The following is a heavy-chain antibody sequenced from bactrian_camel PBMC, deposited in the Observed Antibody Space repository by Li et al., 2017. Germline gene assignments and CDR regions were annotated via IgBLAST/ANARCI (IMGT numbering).Heavy chain of an antibody. V-gene: IGHV3S55*01. CDR2: IGSDGST. CDR3: AVGGACSGGYWPRVSS. D-gene: IGHD1*01. CDR1: GFSFATYC. Sequence: HVQLVESGGGSVQAGGSLRLSCAASGFSFATYCMAWFRQAPENEREGLATIGSDGSTTYTDSVKGRFTISRDNAKKTLYLQMSSLEPDDTAVYYCAVGGACSGGYWPRVSSWGQGTQVTVS. J-gene: IGHJ6*01.